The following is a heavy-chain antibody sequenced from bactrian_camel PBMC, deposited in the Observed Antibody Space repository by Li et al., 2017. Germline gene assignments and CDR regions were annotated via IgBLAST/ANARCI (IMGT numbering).Heavy chain of an antibody. CDR1: GYTYSTMC. Sequence: HVQLVESGGGSVQSGGSMRLSCVASGYTYSTMCMGWFRQAPGAEREGVAVIDSDGSTAYADSVKGRFTISKDSAENTLYLQMNSLKPEDTAMYYCAAEASYSGDLFGFWGQGTQVTVS. D-gene: IGHD2*01. J-gene: IGHJ6*01. CDR2: IDSDGST. V-gene: IGHV3S53*01. CDR3: AAEASYSGDLFGF.